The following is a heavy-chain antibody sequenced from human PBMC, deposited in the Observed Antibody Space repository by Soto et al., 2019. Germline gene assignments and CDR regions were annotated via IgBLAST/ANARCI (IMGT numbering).Heavy chain of an antibody. Sequence: SETLSLTCTVSGGSISSYYWSWIRQPPGKGLEWIGYIYYSGSTNYNPSHKSRVTISVDTSKNQFSLKLSSVTAADTAVYYCARDGRGGVFDYWGQGTLVTVSS. J-gene: IGHJ4*02. CDR1: GGSISSYY. D-gene: IGHD3-16*01. V-gene: IGHV4-59*01. CDR3: ARDGRGGVFDY. CDR2: IYYSGST.